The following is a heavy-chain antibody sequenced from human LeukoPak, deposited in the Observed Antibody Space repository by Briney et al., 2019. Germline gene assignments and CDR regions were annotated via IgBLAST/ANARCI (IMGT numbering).Heavy chain of an antibody. J-gene: IGHJ4*02. CDR2: INPNSGGT. D-gene: IGHD3-10*01. V-gene: IGHV1-2*02. Sequence: GASVKVSCKASGYTFTGYYMHWVRQAPGQGLEWMGWINPNSGGTNYAQKFQGRVTMTRDTSISTAYMELSRLRSDDTAVYYCARNVLLWFGGYRYYFDYWGQGTLVTVSS. CDR1: GYTFTGYY. CDR3: ARNVLLWFGGYRYYFDY.